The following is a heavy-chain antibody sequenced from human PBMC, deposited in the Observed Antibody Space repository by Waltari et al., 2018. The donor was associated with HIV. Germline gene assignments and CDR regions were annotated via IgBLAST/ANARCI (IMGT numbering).Heavy chain of an antibody. V-gene: IGHV3-74*01. CDR3: ARDRGYATPLDP. Sequence: EVQLVESGGGLVQPGGSLRLSCAASGFTFSSSWMHWVRQAPGKGLVWVSRSNSDGTNTAYADSVKGRFTISRDNAKNTLLLQMNSLRPEDTAVYYCARDRGYATPLDPWGQGTLVTVSS. D-gene: IGHD2-15*01. CDR2: SNSDGTNT. CDR1: GFTFSSSW. J-gene: IGHJ5*02.